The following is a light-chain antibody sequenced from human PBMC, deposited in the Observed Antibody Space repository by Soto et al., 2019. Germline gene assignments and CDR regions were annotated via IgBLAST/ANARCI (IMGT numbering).Light chain of an antibody. Sequence: DIQMTQSPSSVSASVGDRVTITCRASQGISNWLAWYQQKPGKAPQLQIYAASTLQSGVPSRFSGSGSGTDFTLTISSLQPEDFATYYCQQCNSFPITFGQGTRLEIK. CDR1: QGISNW. CDR2: AAS. J-gene: IGKJ5*01. V-gene: IGKV1-12*01. CDR3: QQCNSFPIT.